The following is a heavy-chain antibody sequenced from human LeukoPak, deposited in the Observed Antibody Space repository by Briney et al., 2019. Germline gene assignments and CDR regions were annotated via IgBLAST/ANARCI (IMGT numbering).Heavy chain of an antibody. J-gene: IGHJ4*02. CDR3: AKDMVWGNGDYGKKFEY. D-gene: IGHD4-17*01. CDR1: GFTFSSYA. CDR2: IGASGGST. Sequence: PGGSLRLSCATSGFTFSSYAMSWVRQAPGKGLEWVSGIGASGGSTYYADSVKGRFTISRDNPKNTLYLQMNSLRAEDTAVYYCAKDMVWGNGDYGKKFEYWGQGTLVTVSS. V-gene: IGHV3-23*01.